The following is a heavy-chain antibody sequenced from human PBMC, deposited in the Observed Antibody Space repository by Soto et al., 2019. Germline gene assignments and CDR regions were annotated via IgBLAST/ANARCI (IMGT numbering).Heavy chain of an antibody. J-gene: IGHJ2*01. CDR3: AHVVTRLWYLDL. D-gene: IGHD2-21*02. Sequence: QITLKESGPTLVKLTQTLTLTCTFSGFSLITSGVGVRWIRQPPGKSLEWLALICWDDDKRYSPSLKSRLPITKDTSKNQVVLTMTNRDPVDTATYYCAHVVTRLWYLDLWGRGTLVTGPS. V-gene: IGHV2-5*02. CDR2: ICWDDDK. CDR1: GFSLITSGVG.